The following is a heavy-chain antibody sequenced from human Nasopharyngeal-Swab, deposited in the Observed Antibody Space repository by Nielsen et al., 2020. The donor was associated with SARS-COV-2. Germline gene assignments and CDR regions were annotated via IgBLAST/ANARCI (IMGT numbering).Heavy chain of an antibody. V-gene: IGHV2-70*01. Sequence: SGPTLVKPTKTLTLTCTFSGFSLSTSGMCVSWIRQPPGKALEWLALIDWDDDKYYSTSLKIRLTISKDTSKNQVVLTMTNMDPVDTATYYCARIRRQQLANGVGWFDPWGQGTLVTVSS. CDR2: IDWDDDK. J-gene: IGHJ5*02. CDR3: ARIRRQQLANGVGWFDP. D-gene: IGHD6-13*01. CDR1: GFSLSTSGMC.